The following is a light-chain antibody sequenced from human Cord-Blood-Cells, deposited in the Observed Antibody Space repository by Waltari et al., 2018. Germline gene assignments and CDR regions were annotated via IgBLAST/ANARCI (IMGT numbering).Light chain of an antibody. V-gene: IGKV3-11*01. CDR2: DAS. CDR3: QQRSNWPLT. J-gene: IGKJ4*01. CDR1: QSVSSY. Sequence: ELVLTQYPATLSLSPGESATPSCRASQSVSSYLAWYQQKPGKAPRLLIYDASNRATGIPARFSGSGSGTDFTLTISSLEPEDFAVYYGQQRSNWPLTFGGGTKVEIK.